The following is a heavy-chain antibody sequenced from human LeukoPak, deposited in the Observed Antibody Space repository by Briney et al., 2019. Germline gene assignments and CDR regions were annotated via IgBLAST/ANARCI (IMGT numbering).Heavy chain of an antibody. J-gene: IGHJ4*02. CDR2: ISSSSSYT. CDR1: GFTFSDYY. Sequence: PGGSLRLSCAASGFTFSDYYMSWIRQAPGKGLEWVSYISSSSSYTNYADSVKGRFTISRNNAKNSLYLQMNSLRAEDTAVYYCARFSIAAANFDYWGQGTLVTVSS. CDR3: ARFSIAAANFDY. D-gene: IGHD6-13*01. V-gene: IGHV3-11*03.